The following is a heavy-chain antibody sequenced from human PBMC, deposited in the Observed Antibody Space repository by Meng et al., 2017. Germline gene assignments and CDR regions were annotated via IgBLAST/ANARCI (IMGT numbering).Heavy chain of an antibody. CDR3: ASMGY. D-gene: IGHD3-10*01. V-gene: IGHV3-30*11. CDR1: GFTFCSQA. J-gene: IGHJ4*02. CDR2: ISYDGSNK. Sequence: GRRVESGGGVLQPGSSLGSPCAASGFTFCSQAMHGVRKAPGKGLEWVEVISYDGSNKYYADSGKGRFTISRDNSKNTLYLQMNSLSAEDTAVYYCASMGYWGQGTLVTVSS.